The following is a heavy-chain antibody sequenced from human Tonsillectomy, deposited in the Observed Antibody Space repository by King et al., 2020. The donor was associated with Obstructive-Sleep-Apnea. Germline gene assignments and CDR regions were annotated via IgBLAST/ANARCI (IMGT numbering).Heavy chain of an antibody. D-gene: IGHD3-22*01. CDR2: ISYDGSNK. CDR1: GFTFNNYA. J-gene: IGHJ6*02. V-gene: IGHV3-30*04. CDR3: ARGGNYYDSGGDYYYYYGMDV. Sequence: VQLVESGGGVVQPGRSLRLSCTASGFTFNNYAVYWVRQAPGKGLEWVAVISYDGSNKYYADSVKGRFTISRDNSKNRLYLQMNSLRREDRAVYYCARGGNYYDSGGDYYYYYGMDVWGQGTTVTVSS.